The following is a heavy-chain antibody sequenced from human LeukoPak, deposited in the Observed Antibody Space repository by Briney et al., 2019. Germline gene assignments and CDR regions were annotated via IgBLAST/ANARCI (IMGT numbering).Heavy chain of an antibody. V-gene: IGHV3-74*01. CDR2: INSDGSST. CDR1: GFTFSSHW. D-gene: IGHD6-25*01. Sequence: GGSLRLSCAASGFTFSSHWMHWVRQAPGKGLVWVSRINSDGSSTTYADSVKGRFTISRDNAKNTLYLQMNSLRAEDTAVYYCARGTPAAAGDYWGQGTLVTVSS. CDR3: ARGTPAAAGDY. J-gene: IGHJ4*02.